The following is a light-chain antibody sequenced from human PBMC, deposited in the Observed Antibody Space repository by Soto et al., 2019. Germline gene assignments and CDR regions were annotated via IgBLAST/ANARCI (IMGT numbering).Light chain of an antibody. CDR2: GAS. V-gene: IGKV3D-20*02. CDR3: QQRSNWPPT. J-gene: IGKJ5*01. CDR1: QSVSSSY. Sequence: IVLPQSPAILALSPGARSTLSRRDSQSVSSSYLAWYQHKPGQAPRLLIHGASSRVTGIPDRFSGSGSGTDFTLTISSLEPEDFAVYYCQQRSNWPPTVGQGKRLEIK.